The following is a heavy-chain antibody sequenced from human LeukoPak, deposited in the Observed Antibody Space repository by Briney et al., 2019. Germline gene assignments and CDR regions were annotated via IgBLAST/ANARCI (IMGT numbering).Heavy chain of an antibody. CDR3: ASSSGFGAFDM. J-gene: IGHJ3*02. CDR1: SGFISGSDYY. V-gene: IGHV4-39*07. CDR2: FYYSGST. D-gene: IGHD3-22*01. Sequence: SETLSLTCTVSSGFISGSDYYWGWVRQPPGKGLEWIGSFYYSGSTYYNPSLKSRVTISVDTSKNQFSLNLTSVTAADTAVYYCASSSGFGAFDMWGQGTMVTVSS.